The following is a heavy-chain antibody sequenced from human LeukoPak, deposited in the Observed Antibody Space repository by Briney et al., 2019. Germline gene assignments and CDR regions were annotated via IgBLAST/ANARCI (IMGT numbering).Heavy chain of an antibody. D-gene: IGHD3-10*01. V-gene: IGHV4-59*01. CDR3: ARAPSIRGYFDY. J-gene: IGHJ4*02. Sequence: SETLSLTCTVSGGSISSYYWSWIRQPPGKGLEWIGYIYYSGSTNYNPSLKSRVTISVDTSKNQFSLKLSSVTAADTAVYYCARAPSIRGYFDYWGQGTLVTVSS. CDR1: GGSISSYY. CDR2: IYYSGST.